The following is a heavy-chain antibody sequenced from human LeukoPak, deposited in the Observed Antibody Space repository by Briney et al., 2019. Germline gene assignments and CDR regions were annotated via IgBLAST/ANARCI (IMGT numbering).Heavy chain of an antibody. V-gene: IGHV3-74*03. CDR1: GFTFSNYW. J-gene: IGHJ4*02. Sequence: GGSLRLSCAASGFTFSNYWMYWVRQDPGKGLLWVSRINNEGSSTVYADSVKGRFTISRDNAKNTLYLQMNSLRAADTAVYYCARGGNYGTLDFWGQGTLVTVSS. D-gene: IGHD1-7*01. CDR3: ARGGNYGTLDF. CDR2: INNEGSST.